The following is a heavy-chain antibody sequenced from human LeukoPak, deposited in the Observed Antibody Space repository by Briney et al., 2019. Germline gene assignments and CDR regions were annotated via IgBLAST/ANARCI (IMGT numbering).Heavy chain of an antibody. Sequence: PGGSLRLSCADSGFTFSNAWMNWVRQAPGKGLEWIGRIKSKTAGETTDYAAPVKGRFTISRDDSKNTLYLQMNSLKTEDTAVYYCVTDGRWGQGTLVTVSS. CDR2: IKSKTAGETT. V-gene: IGHV3-15*01. CDR3: VTDGR. J-gene: IGHJ4*02. CDR1: GFTFSNAW.